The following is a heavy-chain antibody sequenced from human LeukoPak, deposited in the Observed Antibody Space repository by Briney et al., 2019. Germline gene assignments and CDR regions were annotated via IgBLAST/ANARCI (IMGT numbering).Heavy chain of an antibody. D-gene: IGHD3-22*01. J-gene: IGHJ4*02. CDR1: GYSFTSYS. CDR3: ATHNYYDTSGYYYAWDY. V-gene: IGHV5-51*01. CDR2: IYPGDSDT. Sequence: GESLKTSCKGSGYSFTSYSIGWVRQMPGKGLEWMGIIYPGDSDTTYSPSFQGQVTISADKSINTAYLQWGSLKASDTAMYYCATHNYYDTSGYYYAWDYWGQGTLVSVSS.